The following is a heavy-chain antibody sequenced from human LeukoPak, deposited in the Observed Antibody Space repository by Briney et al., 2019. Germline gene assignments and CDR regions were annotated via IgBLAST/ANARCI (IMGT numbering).Heavy chain of an antibody. Sequence: ASVKVSCKASGYTFTGYYMNWVRQAPGQGLEWMGWINPNSGDTNSAQKFQGRVTMTRDTSISTAYMELSRRTSDDTAVYYCARAGPFYSGNYLGFWGQGTLVTVSS. CDR1: GYTFTGYY. V-gene: IGHV1-2*02. CDR3: ARAGPFYSGNYLGF. D-gene: IGHD1-26*01. CDR2: INPNSGDT. J-gene: IGHJ4*02.